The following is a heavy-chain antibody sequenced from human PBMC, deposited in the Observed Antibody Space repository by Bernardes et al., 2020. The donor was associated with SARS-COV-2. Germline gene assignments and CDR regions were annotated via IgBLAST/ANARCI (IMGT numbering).Heavy chain of an antibody. CDR2: IRSTYST. CDR1: GFMFSSSG. V-gene: IGHV3-23*01. Sequence: GGSLRLSCAASGFMFSSSGMYWVRQAPGKGLEWVSGIRSTYSTYYADSVKGRFTVSRDNSKNTLYLQMDSLRVDDTAVYYCAKLAGGNSDRSAYWGQGTLVTVSS. CDR3: AKLAGGNSDRSAY. J-gene: IGHJ4*02. D-gene: IGHD1-26*01.